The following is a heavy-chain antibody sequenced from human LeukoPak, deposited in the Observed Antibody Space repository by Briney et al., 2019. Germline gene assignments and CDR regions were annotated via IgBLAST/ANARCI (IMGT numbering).Heavy chain of an antibody. CDR2: INHSGST. CDR3: ARRYTAMVRKGRYFDY. Sequence: PSETLSLTCAVYGGSFSGYYWSWIRQPPGKGLDWIGEINHSGSTDYNPSLKSRVTISVDTSKNQFSLKLSSVTAADTAVYYCARRYTAMVRKGRYFDYWGQGTLVTVSS. D-gene: IGHD5-18*01. CDR1: GGSFSGYY. J-gene: IGHJ4*02. V-gene: IGHV4-34*01.